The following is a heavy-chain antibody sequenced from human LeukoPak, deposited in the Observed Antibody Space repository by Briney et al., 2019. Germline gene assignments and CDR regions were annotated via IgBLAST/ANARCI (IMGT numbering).Heavy chain of an antibody. CDR2: ISGSGGST. CDR3: AKTSRYDYVWGSYPTVFDY. V-gene: IGHV3-23*01. D-gene: IGHD3-16*02. J-gene: IGHJ4*02. CDR1: GFTFSSYG. Sequence: QPGGSLRLSCAASGFTFSSYGMSWVRQAPGKGLEWVSAISGSGGSTYYADSVKGRFTISRDNSKNTLYLQMNSLRAEDTAVYYCAKTSRYDYVWGSYPTVFDYWGQGTLVTVSS.